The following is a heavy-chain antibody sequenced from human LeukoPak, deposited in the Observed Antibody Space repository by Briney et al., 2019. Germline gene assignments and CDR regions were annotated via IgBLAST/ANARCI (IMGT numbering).Heavy chain of an antibody. CDR1: GFTFSSYA. Sequence: GGSLRLPCAASGFTFSSYAMSWVRQAPGKGLEWVSAISGSGGSTYYADSVKGRFTISRDNSKNTLYLQMNSLRAEDTAVYYCAKVTVIAVAGQSDYWGQGTLVTVSS. V-gene: IGHV3-23*01. D-gene: IGHD6-19*01. J-gene: IGHJ4*02. CDR3: AKVTVIAVAGQSDY. CDR2: ISGSGGST.